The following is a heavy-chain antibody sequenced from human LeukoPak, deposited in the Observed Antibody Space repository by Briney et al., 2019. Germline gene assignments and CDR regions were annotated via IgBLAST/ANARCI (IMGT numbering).Heavy chain of an antibody. J-gene: IGHJ4*02. CDR3: VRGVNTVVTDDFDY. CDR2: ISSDSSET. Sequence: GGSLRLSCAASGFTFTTYTMNWVRRAPGKGLEWVSSISSDSSETYYIDSAKGRFTISRDNAENSLYLQMNSLRAEDTAVYHCVRGVNTVVTDDFDYWGQGTLVTVSS. D-gene: IGHD4-23*01. CDR1: GFTFTTYT. V-gene: IGHV3-21*01.